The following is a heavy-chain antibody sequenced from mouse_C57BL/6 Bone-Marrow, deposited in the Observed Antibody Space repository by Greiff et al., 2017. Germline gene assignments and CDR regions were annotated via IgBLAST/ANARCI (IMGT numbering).Heavy chain of an antibody. D-gene: IGHD1-1*01. CDR2: IYPGNSDT. V-gene: IGHV1-5*01. J-gene: IGHJ2*01. CDR3: TSVVATDFVY. Sequence: EVQLQQSGTVLARPGASVKMSCKTSGYTFTSYWMHWVKQRPGQGLEWIGAIYPGNSDTSYNQKFKGKAKLTAVTSASTAYMELSSLTNDDAAVYYCTSVVATDFVYGGQGTTLTVSS. CDR1: GYTFTSYW.